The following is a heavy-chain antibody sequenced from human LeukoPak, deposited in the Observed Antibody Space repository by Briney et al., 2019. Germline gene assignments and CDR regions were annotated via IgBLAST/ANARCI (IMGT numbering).Heavy chain of an antibody. Sequence: PSQTLSLTCTVSGGSISSGSYYWSWIRQPAGKGLEWIGRIYISGSTNYNPSLKSRVTISVDTSKNQFSLKLSSVTAADTAVYYCARGGEGRYCSGGSCYFDYWGQGTLVTVSS. V-gene: IGHV4-61*02. CDR1: GGSISSGSYY. D-gene: IGHD2-15*01. CDR2: IYISGST. J-gene: IGHJ4*02. CDR3: ARGGEGRYCSGGSCYFDY.